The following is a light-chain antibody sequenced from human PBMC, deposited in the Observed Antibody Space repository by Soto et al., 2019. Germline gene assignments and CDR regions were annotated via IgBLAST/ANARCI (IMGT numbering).Light chain of an antibody. V-gene: IGKV3-15*01. CDR2: GAS. CDR1: QSVSSN. Sequence: EIVMTQSPATLSVSPGERATLSCRASQSVSSNLAWYQQKPGQAPRLLIYGASTRATGIPARFSGSGSGTEFTLTISSLQSEDFAFYYCQQYNNWLPLTFGGGTK. CDR3: QQYNNWLPLT. J-gene: IGKJ4*01.